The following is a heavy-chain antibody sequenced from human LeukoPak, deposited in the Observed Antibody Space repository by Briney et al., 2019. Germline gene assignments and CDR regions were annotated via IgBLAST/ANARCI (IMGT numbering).Heavy chain of an antibody. CDR1: NGSISSSIYY. J-gene: IGHJ4*02. Sequence: SETLSLTCTVSNGSISSSIYYWGWIRQPPEKGLEWIGTIYYSGTTYYNSSLKSRVTLSVDTSKNQFSLKLSSVTAADTAVYYCARRKGDTAMVMLDYWGQGTLVTVSS. V-gene: IGHV4-39*01. CDR2: IYYSGTT. D-gene: IGHD5-18*01. CDR3: ARRKGDTAMVMLDY.